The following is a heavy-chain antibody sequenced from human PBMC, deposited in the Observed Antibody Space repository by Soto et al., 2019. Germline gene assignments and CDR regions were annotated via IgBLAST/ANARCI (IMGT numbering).Heavy chain of an antibody. J-gene: IGHJ5*02. CDR2: INPSGGST. CDR1: GYTFTSYY. Sequence: QVQLVQSGAEVKKPGASVKVSCKASGYTFTSYYMHWVRQAPGQGLEWMGIINPSGGSTSYAQKFQGXXTXTXXTSTSQVYMELSSLRSEDAAVYYCARDHVTAPFDPWGQGTLVTVSS. CDR3: ARDHVTAPFDP. V-gene: IGHV1-46*03.